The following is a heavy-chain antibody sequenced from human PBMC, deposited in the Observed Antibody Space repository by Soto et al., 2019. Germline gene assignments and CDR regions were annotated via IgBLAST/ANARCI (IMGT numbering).Heavy chain of an antibody. V-gene: IGHV1-18*04. J-gene: IGHJ4*02. CDR1: GYTFTSYG. CDR3: ARDQLNYDFWSGIRTPFGY. D-gene: IGHD3-3*01. Sequence: QVQLVQSGAEVKKPGASVKVSCKASGYTFTSYGISWVRQAPGQGLEWMGWISAYNGNTNYAQKLQGRVTMTTDTSTSTAYMELRSLRSDDTAVYYCARDQLNYDFWSGIRTPFGYWGQGNLVTVSS. CDR2: ISAYNGNT.